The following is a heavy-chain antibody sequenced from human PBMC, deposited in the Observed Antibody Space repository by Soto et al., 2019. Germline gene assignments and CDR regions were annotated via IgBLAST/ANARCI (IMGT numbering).Heavy chain of an antibody. Sequence: ASVKVSCKASGYTFITYGISWLRQAPGQGLEWMGGINPYTGDTKYAQKVQGRVTMTTDIFTGTAYMELRSLRSDDTAVYYCAREDTAVALESWGQGTMVTVSS. CDR1: GYTFITYG. D-gene: IGHD5-18*01. V-gene: IGHV1-18*01. CDR3: AREDTAVALES. CDR2: INPYTGDT. J-gene: IGHJ5*02.